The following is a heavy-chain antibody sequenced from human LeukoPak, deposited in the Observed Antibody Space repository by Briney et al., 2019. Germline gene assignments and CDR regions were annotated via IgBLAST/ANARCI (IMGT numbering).Heavy chain of an antibody. D-gene: IGHD3-9*01. V-gene: IGHV3-49*04. CDR3: TRVIRLSGGRYYFDY. Sequence: QPGRSLRLSCTASGFNLGAYAMSWVRQAPGKGPEWVGFIRSKSYSGTTEYAASVKGRFSVSRDDSKNIAFLELNSLKTEDTAVYYCTRVIRLSGGRYYFDYWGQGTLVTVSS. J-gene: IGHJ4*02. CDR1: GFNLGAYA. CDR2: IRSKSYSGTT.